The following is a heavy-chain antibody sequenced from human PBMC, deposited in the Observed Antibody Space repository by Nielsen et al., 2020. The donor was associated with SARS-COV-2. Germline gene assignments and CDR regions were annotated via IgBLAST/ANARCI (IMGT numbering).Heavy chain of an antibody. Sequence: SETLSLTCTVSGGSISSSSYYWGWIRQPPRKGLEWIGSIYYSGSTYYNPSLKSRVTISVDTSKNQFSLKLSSVTAADTAVYYCARGVVTLRGFDYWGQGTLVTVSS. CDR1: GGSISSSSYY. V-gene: IGHV4-39*01. CDR3: ARGVVTLRGFDY. D-gene: IGHD4-23*01. J-gene: IGHJ4*02. CDR2: IYYSGST.